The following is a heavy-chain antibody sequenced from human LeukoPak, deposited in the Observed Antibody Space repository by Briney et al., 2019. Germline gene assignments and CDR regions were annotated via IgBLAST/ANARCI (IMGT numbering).Heavy chain of an antibody. CDR1: GGTFSSYA. CDR2: IIPIFGTA. CDR3: ARDRSSGWYGDAFDI. Sequence: SVKVSCKASGGTFSSYAISWVRQAPGQGLEWMGRIIPIFGTANYAQKFPGRVTITTDESTSTAYMELSSLRSEDTAVYYCARDRSSGWYGDAFDIWGQGTMVTVSS. D-gene: IGHD6-19*01. V-gene: IGHV1-69*05. J-gene: IGHJ3*02.